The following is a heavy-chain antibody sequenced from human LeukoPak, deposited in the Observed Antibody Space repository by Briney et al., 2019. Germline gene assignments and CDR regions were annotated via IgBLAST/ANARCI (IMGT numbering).Heavy chain of an antibody. V-gene: IGHV4-59*01. D-gene: IGHD2-21*01. Sequence: SETLSLTCTVPGGSISSYYWSWIRQPPGKGLEWIGYIYYSGSTNYNPSLKSRVTISVDTSKNQFSLKLSSVTAADTAVYYCARVSGEGGHYFDYWGQGTLVTVSS. J-gene: IGHJ4*02. CDR3: ARVSGEGGHYFDY. CDR2: IYYSGST. CDR1: GGSISSYY.